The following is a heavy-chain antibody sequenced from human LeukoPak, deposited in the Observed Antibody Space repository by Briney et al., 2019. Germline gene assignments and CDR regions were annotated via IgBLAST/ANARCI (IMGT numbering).Heavy chain of an antibody. CDR2: IYYSGST. Sequence: SETLSLTCTVSGGSISSGDYYWSWIRRPPGKGLEWIGYIYYSGSTYYNPSLKSRVTISVDMSKNQFSLKLSSVTAADTAVYYCAREDYTNWFDPWGQGTLVTVSS. D-gene: IGHD3-3*01. CDR1: GGSISSGDYY. CDR3: AREDYTNWFDP. V-gene: IGHV4-30-4*01. J-gene: IGHJ5*02.